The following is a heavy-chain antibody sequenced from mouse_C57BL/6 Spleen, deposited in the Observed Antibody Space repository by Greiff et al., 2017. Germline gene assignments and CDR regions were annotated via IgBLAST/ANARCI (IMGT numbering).Heavy chain of an antibody. CDR2: ISSGSSTI. J-gene: IGHJ2*01. CDR3: ARNPYFDY. Sequence: VKLMESGGGLVKPGGSLKLSCAASGFTFSDYGMHWVRQAPEKGLEWVAYISSGSSTIYYADTVKGRFTISRDNAKNTLFLQMTSLRSEDTAMYYCARNPYFDYWGQGTTLTVSS. V-gene: IGHV5-17*01. CDR1: GFTFSDYG.